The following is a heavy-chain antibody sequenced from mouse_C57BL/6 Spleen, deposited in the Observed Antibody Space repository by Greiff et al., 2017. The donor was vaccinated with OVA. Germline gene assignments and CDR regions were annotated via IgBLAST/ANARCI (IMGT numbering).Heavy chain of an antibody. Sequence: VQRVESGPELVKPGASVKISCKASGYAFSSSWMNWVKQRPGKGLEWIGRIYPGDGDTNYNGKFKGKATLTADKSSSTAYMQLSSLTSEDSAVYFCARNGGYYFDYWGQGTTLTVSS. J-gene: IGHJ2*01. CDR3: ARNGGYYFDY. CDR2: IYPGDGDT. CDR1: GYAFSSSW. V-gene: IGHV1-82*01.